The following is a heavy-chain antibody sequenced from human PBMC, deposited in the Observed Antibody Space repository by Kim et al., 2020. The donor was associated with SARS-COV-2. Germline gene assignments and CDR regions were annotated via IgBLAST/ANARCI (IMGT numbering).Heavy chain of an antibody. CDR1: GFTFSSYE. J-gene: IGHJ4*02. CDR3: ARDTVALYFDY. CDR2: ISSSGSTI. V-gene: IGHV3-48*03. Sequence: GGSLRLSCAASGFTFSSYEMNWVRQAPGKGLEWVSYISSSGSTIYYADSVKGRFTISRDNAKNSLYLQMNSLRAEDTAVYYCARDTVALYFDYWGQGTLVTVSS. D-gene: IGHD4-17*01.